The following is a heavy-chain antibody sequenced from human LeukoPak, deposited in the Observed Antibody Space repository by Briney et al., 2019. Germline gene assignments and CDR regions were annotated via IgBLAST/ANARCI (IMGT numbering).Heavy chain of an antibody. J-gene: IGHJ4*02. CDR3: AREDYYDSYAYPSRGFDY. Sequence: PAGSLRLSCAASGFTFSSYSMNWVRQAPGKGLEWVSYISRDSKRIYEADSARGRFTISRDNARNSLFLQMNSLRVEDTAIYYCAREDYYDSYAYPSRGFDYWGQGTLVSVSS. D-gene: IGHD3-16*01. CDR2: ISRDSKRI. CDR1: GFTFSSYS. V-gene: IGHV3-48*01.